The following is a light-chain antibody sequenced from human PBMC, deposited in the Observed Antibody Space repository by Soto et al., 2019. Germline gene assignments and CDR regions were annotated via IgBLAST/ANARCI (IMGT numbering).Light chain of an antibody. CDR3: MQATNWPPT. J-gene: IGKJ1*01. CDR2: KAS. V-gene: IGKV2-30*01. CDR1: RSLVYSDGNAY. Sequence: DVVMTQSPLSLPVTLGQPASISCRSSRSLVYSDGNAYLNWFQQRPGQSPRRLIYKASNRYSGVPDRFSGSGSCTEFTLQISRVEAEDVGVYYCMQATNWPPTFGRGTRVEIK.